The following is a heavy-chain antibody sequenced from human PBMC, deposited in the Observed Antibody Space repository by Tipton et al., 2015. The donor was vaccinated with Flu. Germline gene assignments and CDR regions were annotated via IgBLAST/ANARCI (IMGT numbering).Heavy chain of an antibody. CDR3: ARVSGWWGYYFDY. V-gene: IGHV1-2*06. J-gene: IGHJ4*02. CDR2: INPNSGGT. D-gene: IGHD6-19*01. Sequence: QVQLVQSGAEVKKPGASVKVSCKASGYTFTSYYMHWVRQAPGQGLEWMGRINPNSGGTNYAQKFQGRVTMTRDTSISTAYMELSRLRSDDTAVYYCARVSGWWGYYFDYWGQGTLVTVSS. CDR1: GYTFTSYY.